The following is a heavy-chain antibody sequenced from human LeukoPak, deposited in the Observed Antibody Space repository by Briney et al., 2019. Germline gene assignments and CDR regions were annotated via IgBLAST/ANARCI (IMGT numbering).Heavy chain of an antibody. CDR2: ISYDDNNK. Sequence: GGSLRLSCAASGFTFNNYAIHWVRQAPGKGLEWVGVISYDDNNKYYADSVKGRFTISRDTSKNTVYLQMNSLRAEDTAVYYCARKSPLQEWELPFLDYWGQGTLVTVSS. J-gene: IGHJ4*02. V-gene: IGHV3-30*04. CDR1: GFTFNNYA. CDR3: ARKSPLQEWELPFLDY. D-gene: IGHD1-26*01.